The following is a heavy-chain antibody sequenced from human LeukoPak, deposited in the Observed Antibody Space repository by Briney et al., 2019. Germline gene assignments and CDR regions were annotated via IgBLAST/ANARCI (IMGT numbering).Heavy chain of an antibody. CDR3: ARVRAKQLAVALDY. CDR1: GFTFSSYW. Sequence: SLRLSCAASGFTFSSYWMSWVRQAPGAGLEWVANIKQDGSEKYYVDSVKGRFTISRDNAKNSLYLQMNSLRAEDTAVYYCARVRAKQLAVALDYWGQGTLVTVSS. CDR2: IKQDGSEK. D-gene: IGHD6-6*01. V-gene: IGHV3-7*01. J-gene: IGHJ4*02.